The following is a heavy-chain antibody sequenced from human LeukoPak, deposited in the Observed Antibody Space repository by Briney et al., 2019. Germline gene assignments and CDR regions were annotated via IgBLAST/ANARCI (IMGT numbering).Heavy chain of an antibody. Sequence: PGGSLRLSCAASGFTFSSYAMSWVRQAAGKGREGVAVISGSGGRTYYADSVKGRFTLSRDNSKNTLYLQMNSLRAEDTAVYYCAKDLRPWGWYYFDYWGQGTLVTASS. J-gene: IGHJ4*02. CDR2: ISGSGGRT. V-gene: IGHV3-23*01. CDR3: AKDLRPWGWYYFDY. CDR1: GFTFSSYA. D-gene: IGHD7-27*01.